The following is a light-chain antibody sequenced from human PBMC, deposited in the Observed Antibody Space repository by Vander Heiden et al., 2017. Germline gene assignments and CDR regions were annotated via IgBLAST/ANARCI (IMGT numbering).Light chain of an antibody. CDR3: AAWDDSLSGGV. V-gene: IGLV1-47*02. Sequence: QSVLTQPPSASGTPGQRVTISCSGSSSNIGSNYVYWYQQLPGTAPKLLIHSNNQRPPGVPDRFSGSKSGTSASLAISGLRSEDEADYYCAAWDDSLSGGVFGGGTKLTVL. CDR1: SSNIGSNY. J-gene: IGLJ3*02. CDR2: SNN.